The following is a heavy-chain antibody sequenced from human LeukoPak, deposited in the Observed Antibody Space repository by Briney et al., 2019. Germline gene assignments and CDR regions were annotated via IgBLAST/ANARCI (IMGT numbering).Heavy chain of an antibody. CDR2: IRGTGANT. V-gene: IGHV3-23*01. Sequence: GGSLRLSCAASGFTFSSYAMNWLRQAPGKGLEWVSTIRGTGANTYYAGSVKGRFTISRDNSKNTLYLQMDSLRVEDTAVYYCAKDQLLIYYYDSSEDYWGQGTLVTVSS. J-gene: IGHJ4*02. D-gene: IGHD3-22*01. CDR1: GFTFSSYA. CDR3: AKDQLLIYYYDSSEDY.